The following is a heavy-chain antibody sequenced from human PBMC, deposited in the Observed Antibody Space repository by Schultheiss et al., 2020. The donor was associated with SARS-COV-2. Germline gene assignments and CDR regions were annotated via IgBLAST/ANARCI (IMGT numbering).Heavy chain of an antibody. CDR3: ARVRTTYSSSCLDY. CDR2: INHSGST. J-gene: IGHJ4*02. CDR1: GGSISSGGYY. Sequence: SQTLSLTCTVSGGSISSGGYYWSWIRQPPEKGLEWIGEINHSGSTNYNPSLKSRVTISVDTSKNQFSLKLISVTAADTAVYYCARVRTTYSSSCLDYWGQGTLGTGSS. V-gene: IGHV4-61*08. D-gene: IGHD6-13*01.